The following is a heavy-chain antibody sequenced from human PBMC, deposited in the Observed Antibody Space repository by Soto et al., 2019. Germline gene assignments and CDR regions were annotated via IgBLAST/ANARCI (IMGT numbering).Heavy chain of an antibody. Sequence: QVQLVESGGGVVQPGRSLRLSCAASGFTFSSYGMHWVRQAPGKGLEWVAVIWYDGSNKYYADSVKGRFTISRDNSKNTLELHMISLRAEDRAVYYCASWGIAAGDYWGQGTLVTVSS. CDR2: IWYDGSNK. D-gene: IGHD6-13*01. J-gene: IGHJ4*02. CDR3: ASWGIAAGDY. CDR1: GFTFSSYG. V-gene: IGHV3-33*01.